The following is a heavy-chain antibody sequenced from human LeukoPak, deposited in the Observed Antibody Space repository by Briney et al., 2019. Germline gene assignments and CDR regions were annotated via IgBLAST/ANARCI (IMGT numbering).Heavy chain of an antibody. V-gene: IGHV3-23*01. Sequence: GGSLRLSCAASGFDFNSLAMSWVRQAPGKGLKWVSVISRGGDSIYYADSVRGRFTISRDNSKNALFLQMNSLRAEDTAVYYCARDLGRYCSGGSCYSDPWCDPWGQGTLVTVSS. J-gene: IGHJ5*02. CDR1: GFDFNSLA. CDR3: ARDLGRYCSGGSCYSDPWCDP. D-gene: IGHD2-15*01. CDR2: ISRGGDSI.